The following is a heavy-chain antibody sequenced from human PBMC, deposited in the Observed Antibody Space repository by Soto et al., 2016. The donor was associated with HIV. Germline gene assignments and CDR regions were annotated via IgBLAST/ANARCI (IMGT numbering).Heavy chain of an antibody. V-gene: IGHV3-66*01. CDR2: IYSGGST. CDR1: GFTVSSNY. Sequence: EVQLVESGGGLVQPGGSLRLSCAASGFTVSSNYMSWVRQAPGKGLEWVSVIYSGGSTYYADSVKGRFTISRDNSKNTLYLQMNSLRAEDTAVYYCARGEDSSGSPYYYYGMDVWGQGTTVTVSS. D-gene: IGHD3-22*01. CDR3: ARGEDSSGSPYYYYGMDV. J-gene: IGHJ6*02.